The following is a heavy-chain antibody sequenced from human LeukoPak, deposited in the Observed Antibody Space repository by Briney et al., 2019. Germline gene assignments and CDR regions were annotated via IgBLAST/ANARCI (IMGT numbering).Heavy chain of an antibody. CDR1: GFTFSSYS. Sequence: GGSLRLSCAASGFTFSSYSMNWVRQAPGKGLEWVSSIGTSSSYLYYADSVKGRFTISRDNAENSLYLQMNSLRAEDTAVYYCARDRTLLDYWRQGTLVTVSS. D-gene: IGHD2/OR15-2a*01. V-gene: IGHV3-21*01. CDR2: IGTSSSYL. CDR3: ARDRTLLDY. J-gene: IGHJ4*02.